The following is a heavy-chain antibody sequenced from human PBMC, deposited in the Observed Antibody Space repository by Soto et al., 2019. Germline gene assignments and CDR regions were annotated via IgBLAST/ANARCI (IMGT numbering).Heavy chain of an antibody. J-gene: IGHJ5*02. V-gene: IGHV4-39*01. CDR1: GGSIRSGSNY. D-gene: IGHD3-10*01. CDR3: VRQTIVRGVLSWFDP. Sequence: QLQLQESGPRLVKPSETLSLICSVSGGSIRSGSNYWAWIRQPPGKGLDWIGTVYYNGNTYYNASLKSRVPTSADTSKNQFSLKLSSVSAADTAVYYCVRQTIVRGVLSWFDPWGQGTLVTVSS. CDR2: VYYNGNT.